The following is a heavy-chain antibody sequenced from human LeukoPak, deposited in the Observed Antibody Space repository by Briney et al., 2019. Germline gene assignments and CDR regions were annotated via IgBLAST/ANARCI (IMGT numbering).Heavy chain of an antibody. D-gene: IGHD2-15*01. V-gene: IGHV6-1*01. CDR1: GDSVSSGTSA. CDR3: ARDPGYCYGFDV. Sequence: SPTLSLTCALSGDSVSSGTSAWNWIRQSPSRGLQWLGRTYYRSKWYYEYSVSVKSRITVNADTSRNQFSLQLTSMTPDDTAVYYCARDPGYCYGFDVWGQRTTVTVSS. CDR2: TYYRSKWYY. J-gene: IGHJ6*02.